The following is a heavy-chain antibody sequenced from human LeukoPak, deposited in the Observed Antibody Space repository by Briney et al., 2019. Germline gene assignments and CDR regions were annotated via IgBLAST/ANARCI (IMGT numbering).Heavy chain of an antibody. J-gene: IGHJ4*02. V-gene: IGHV4-59*01. D-gene: IGHD5-18*01. CDR3: ARVRGYSYDSSDFDY. CDR1: GDSISYYY. Sequence: PSETLSLTCTVSGDSISYYYWSWIRQPPGKGLEWIGKIYYSGNTNYNPSLKSRVTISVDTSKNQFSLKLSSVTVADTAVYYCARVRGYSYDSSDFDYWGQGTLVTVSS. CDR2: IYYSGNT.